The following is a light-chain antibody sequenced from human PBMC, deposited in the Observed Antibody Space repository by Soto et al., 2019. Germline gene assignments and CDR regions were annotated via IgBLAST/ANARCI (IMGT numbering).Light chain of an antibody. Sequence: IVLTQSPGTLSLSPGERATLSCRASQSVSSSYLAWYQQKPGQAPRLLIYGASSRATGIPDRFSGSGSGTEFTLTISSLQSEDFAVYYCQQYNNWRTFGQGTKVDIK. CDR1: QSVSSSY. V-gene: IGKV3-20*01. J-gene: IGKJ1*01. CDR3: QQYNNWRT. CDR2: GAS.